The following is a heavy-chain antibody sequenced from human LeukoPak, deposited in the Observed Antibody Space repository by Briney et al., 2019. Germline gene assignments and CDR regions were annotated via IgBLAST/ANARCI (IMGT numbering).Heavy chain of an antibody. J-gene: IGHJ3*02. CDR3: ARDRSGSGSYYIPAFDI. D-gene: IGHD3-10*01. CDR1: GFTFSRHG. Sequence: PGGSLRLSCAASGFTFSRHGMHWVRQAPGKGLEWVSSISSSSSYIYYADSVKGRFTISRDNAKKSLYLQMNSLRAEDTAVYYCARDRSGSGSYYIPAFDIWGQGTMVTVSS. V-gene: IGHV3-21*01. CDR2: ISSSSSYI.